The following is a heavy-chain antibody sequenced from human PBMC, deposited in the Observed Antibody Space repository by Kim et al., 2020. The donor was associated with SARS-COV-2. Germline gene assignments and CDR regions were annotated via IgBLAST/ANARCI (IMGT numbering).Heavy chain of an antibody. D-gene: IGHD6-13*01. CDR2: IWYDGSNK. CDR3: ARVSDFLPAAAGTEGSFDY. J-gene: IGHJ4*02. CDR1: GFTFSSYG. Sequence: GGSLRLSCAASGFTFSSYGMHWVRQAPGKGLEWVAVIWYDGSNKYYADSVKGRFTISRDNSKNMLYLQMNSLRAEDTAVYYCARVSDFLPAAAGTEGSFDYWGQGTLVTVSS. V-gene: IGHV3-33*01.